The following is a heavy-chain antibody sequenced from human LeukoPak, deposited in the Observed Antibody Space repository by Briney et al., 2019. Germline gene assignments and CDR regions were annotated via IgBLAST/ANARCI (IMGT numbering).Heavy chain of an antibody. CDR2: IWYDGSNK. V-gene: IGHV3-33*01. CDR1: GFTFSSYG. CDR3: ARDGYQSHNWFDP. D-gene: IGHD5-12*01. Sequence: PWGSLRLSCAASGFTFSSYGIHWVRQGPGQGLEWVAVIWYDGSNKYYADSVKGRFTISRDNSKNTLYLQMNSLRAEDTAVYYCARDGYQSHNWFDPWGQGTLVTVSS. J-gene: IGHJ5*02.